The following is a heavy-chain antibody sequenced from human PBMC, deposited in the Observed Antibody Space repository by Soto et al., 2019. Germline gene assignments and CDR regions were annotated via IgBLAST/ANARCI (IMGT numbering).Heavy chain of an antibody. J-gene: IGHJ4*02. CDR2: ISSSGGIK. CDR1: GITFGDYY. V-gene: IGHV3-11*01. Sequence: QVQLGESGGGLVKPGGSLRLSGVASGITFGDYYMTWVRQAPGKGLECLSYISSSGGIKYDADSVKGRFTISRDNGKNSLYLKMNSLRVDDTAVYYCARDHHEQMSVDWWGQGTLVPVSS. CDR3: ARDHHEQMSVDW.